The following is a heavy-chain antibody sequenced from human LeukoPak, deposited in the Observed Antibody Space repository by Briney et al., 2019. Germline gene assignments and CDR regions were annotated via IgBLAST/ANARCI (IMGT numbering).Heavy chain of an antibody. Sequence: ASVKVSCKASGYTFTSYYIHWVRQAPGQGLEWMGIINPSGGSTSYAQKFQGRVTMTRDTSTSTVYMELSSLRSEDTAVYYCATTGTSGPNWFDPWGQGTLVTVSS. D-gene: IGHD1-1*01. CDR1: GYTFTSYY. J-gene: IGHJ5*02. V-gene: IGHV1-46*01. CDR2: INPSGGST. CDR3: ATTGTSGPNWFDP.